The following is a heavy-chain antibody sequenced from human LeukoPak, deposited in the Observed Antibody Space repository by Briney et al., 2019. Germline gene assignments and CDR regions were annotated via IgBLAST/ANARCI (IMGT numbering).Heavy chain of an antibody. CDR3: VRDPATVTIGSCFDS. D-gene: IGHD4-17*01. J-gene: IGHJ4*02. CDR2: ISGYNGKT. Sequence: ASVKVSCKSSGYTFTSFGISWVRQAPDQGLEWMAWISGYNGKTNYAQKFQGRVTLTTDTPTNTAYMELTGLRPGDTAVYYCVRDPATVTIGSCFDSWGQGTLVTVFS. V-gene: IGHV1-18*01. CDR1: GYTFTSFG.